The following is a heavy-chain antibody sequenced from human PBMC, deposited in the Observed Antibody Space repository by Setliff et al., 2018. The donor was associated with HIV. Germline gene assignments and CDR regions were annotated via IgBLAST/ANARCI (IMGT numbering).Heavy chain of an antibody. CDR2: INTHSGYT. J-gene: IGHJ4*02. CDR3: ARGKTWLRFLDY. D-gene: IGHD5-12*01. V-gene: IGHV1-18*01. CDR1: GYTFNNYG. Sequence: ASVKVSCKASGYTFNNYGISWGRQAPGQGLEWMGWINTHSGYTNYAQNAQGRVTVTMDTSTSTAYMELRSLKSDDTAVYYCARGKTWLRFLDYWGQGTLVTVSS.